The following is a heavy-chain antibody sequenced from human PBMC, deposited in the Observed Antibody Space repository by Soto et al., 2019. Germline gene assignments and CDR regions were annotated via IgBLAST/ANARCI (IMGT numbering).Heavy chain of an antibody. J-gene: IGHJ6*02. CDR2: INPSGGST. CDR3: ARDLSRYDFWSGYSYYYGMDV. V-gene: IGHV1-46*01. D-gene: IGHD3-3*01. Sequence: ASVKVSCKASGYTFTSYYMLWVRQAPGQGLEWMGIINPSGGSTSYAQKFQGRVTMTRDTSTSTVYMELSSLRSEDTAVYYCARDLSRYDFWSGYSYYYGMDVWGQGTTVTVSS. CDR1: GYTFTSYY.